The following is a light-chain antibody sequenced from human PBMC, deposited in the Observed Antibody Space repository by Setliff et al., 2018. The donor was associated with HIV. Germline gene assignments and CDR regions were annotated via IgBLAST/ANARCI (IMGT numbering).Light chain of an antibody. CDR1: NSDIGTYDL. J-gene: IGLJ1*01. V-gene: IGLV2-23*02. CDR3: CSYAGSYTYV. Sequence: QSALTQPASVSGSPGQAITISCTGNNSDIGTYDLVSWYQHHPGKAPKLIIFDVNRRPSGVPARFSGSKSGNTASLTISGIQTEDEADYYCCSYAGSYTYVFGTGTKVTVL. CDR2: DVN.